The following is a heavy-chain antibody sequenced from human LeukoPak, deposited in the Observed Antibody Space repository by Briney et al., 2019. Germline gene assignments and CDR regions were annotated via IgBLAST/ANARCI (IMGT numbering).Heavy chain of an antibody. D-gene: IGHD5-12*01. CDR2: IYYSGST. V-gene: IGHV4-59*08. Sequence: SETLSLTCTVSGGPISSPYWTWIRQPPGKGLEWIGYIYYSGSTNYNPSLKSRVTISVDTSKNQFSLKLSSVTAADTAVYYCARFLSRTQYSGYDQYYFDYWGQGTLVTVSS. J-gene: IGHJ4*02. CDR1: GGPISSPY. CDR3: ARFLSRTQYSGYDQYYFDY.